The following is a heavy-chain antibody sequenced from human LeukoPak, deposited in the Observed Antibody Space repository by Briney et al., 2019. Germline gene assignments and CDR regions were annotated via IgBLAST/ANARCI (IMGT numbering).Heavy chain of an antibody. Sequence: AGGSLRLSCAASGFTFSSYWMHWVRQAPGKGLVWVSRIYSDGSSTSYADSVKGRFTISRDNAKNTLYLQMNSLRAEDTAVYYCARDTSSSWLNWFDPWGQGTLVTVSS. CDR3: ARDTSSSWLNWFDP. J-gene: IGHJ5*02. CDR2: IYSDGSST. V-gene: IGHV3-74*01. CDR1: GFTFSSYW. D-gene: IGHD6-13*01.